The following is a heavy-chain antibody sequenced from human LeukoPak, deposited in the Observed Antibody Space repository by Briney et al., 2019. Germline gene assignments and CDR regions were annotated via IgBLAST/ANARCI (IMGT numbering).Heavy chain of an antibody. CDR2: ISANNGNT. Sequence: ASVKVSCTASGYTFTSYGINWVRQAPGQGLEWLGWISANNGNTYYAQKFQGRVTMTTETSTSTPYMELRSLRFDDTAVYYCARDSGGLTFGDWFDPWGQGTLVTVSS. J-gene: IGHJ5*02. CDR3: ARDSGGLTFGDWFDP. D-gene: IGHD3-16*01. CDR1: GYTFTSYG. V-gene: IGHV1-18*01.